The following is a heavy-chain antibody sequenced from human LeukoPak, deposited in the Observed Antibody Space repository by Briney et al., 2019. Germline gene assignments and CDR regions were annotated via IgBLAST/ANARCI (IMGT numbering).Heavy chain of an antibody. CDR2: ISYDGSNK. V-gene: IGHV3-30*04. Sequence: GGSLRLSCAASGFTFSSYAMHWVRQAPGKGLEWVAVISYDGSNKYYADSVKGRFTISRDNSKNTLYLQMNSLRAEDTAVYYCARVSPNTVTTLQYFDYWSQGTLVTVSS. D-gene: IGHD4-17*01. J-gene: IGHJ4*02. CDR3: ARVSPNTVTTLQYFDY. CDR1: GFTFSSYA.